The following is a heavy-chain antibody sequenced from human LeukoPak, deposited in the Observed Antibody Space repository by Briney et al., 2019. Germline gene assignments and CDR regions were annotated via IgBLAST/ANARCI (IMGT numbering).Heavy chain of an antibody. CDR1: GFTFSSYS. Sequence: PGGSLRLSCAASGFTFSSYSMNWVRQAPGKGLEWVSSISSSSSYIYYADSVKGRFTISRDNAKNSLYLQMNSLRAEDTAVYYCARDFYYDSSGYSHFDYWGQGTLVTVSS. CDR3: ARDFYYDSSGYSHFDY. V-gene: IGHV3-21*01. D-gene: IGHD3-22*01. CDR2: ISSSSSYI. J-gene: IGHJ4*02.